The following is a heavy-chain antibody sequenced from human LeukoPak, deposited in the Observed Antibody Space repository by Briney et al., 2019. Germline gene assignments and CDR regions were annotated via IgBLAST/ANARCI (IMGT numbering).Heavy chain of an antibody. J-gene: IGHJ4*02. CDR1: GGSISSYY. CDR3: AREWGYDSSGQIDY. V-gene: IGHV4-59*01. CDR2: IYNSGST. D-gene: IGHD3-22*01. Sequence: TPSETLSLTCSVSGGSISSYYWSWIRQPPGKGLEWIGYIYNSGSTNSNPSLKSRVTISVDTSKNQFSLKLSSVTAADTAVYYCAREWGYDSSGQIDYWGQGTLVTVSS.